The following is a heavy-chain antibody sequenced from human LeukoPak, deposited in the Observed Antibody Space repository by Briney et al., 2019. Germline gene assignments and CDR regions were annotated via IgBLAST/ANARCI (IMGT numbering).Heavy chain of an antibody. V-gene: IGHV3-33*01. D-gene: IGHD6-13*01. CDR2: IWYDESNK. Sequence: GGSLRLPCGASGFSSYGMHWVRQAPGKGLAWVAVIWYDESNKYYADSVKGRFNISRDNSRNTLYLQMNSLRAEDTAVYYCARDGFSSSWYGRALDYWGQGTLVTVSS. CDR3: ARDGFSSSWYGRALDY. J-gene: IGHJ4*02. CDR1: GFSSYG.